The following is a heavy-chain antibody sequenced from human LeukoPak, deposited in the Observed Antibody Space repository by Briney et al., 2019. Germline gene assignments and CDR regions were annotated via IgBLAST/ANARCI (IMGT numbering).Heavy chain of an antibody. V-gene: IGHV3-33*01. J-gene: IGHJ4*02. CDR1: GFTFSSYG. D-gene: IGHD3-16*01. Sequence: GGSLRLSCAASGFTFSSYGLHWVRQAPGKGLEWVAVIWYDGSNKYYADSVKGRFTISRDNSKNTLYLQMNSLRAEDTAVYYCARVGSSGPFDYWGQGTPVTVSS. CDR2: IWYDGSNK. CDR3: ARVGSSGPFDY.